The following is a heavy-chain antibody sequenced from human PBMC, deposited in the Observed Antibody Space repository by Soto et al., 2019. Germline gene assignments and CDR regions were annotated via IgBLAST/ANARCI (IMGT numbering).Heavy chain of an antibody. V-gene: IGHV1-69*06. Sequence: QVQLVQSGAEVKKPGSSVKVSCKASGGTFSSYAISWVRQAPGQGLEWMGGVIPIFGTANYAQKFQGRVTITADKSTSTAYVELSSLRSEDTAVYYCAREGDPVYNWNYVNWFDPWGQGTLVTVSS. CDR2: VIPIFGTA. CDR1: GGTFSSYA. J-gene: IGHJ5*02. CDR3: AREGDPVYNWNYVNWFDP. D-gene: IGHD1-7*01.